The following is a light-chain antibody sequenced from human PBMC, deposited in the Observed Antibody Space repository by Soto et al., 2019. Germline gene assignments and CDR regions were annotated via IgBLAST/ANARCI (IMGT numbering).Light chain of an antibody. CDR2: EVV. CDR3: KSYAGSNTYV. CDR1: KNDIGVYDF. Sequence: QSALTQPPSASGSPGQSVTISCTGTKNDIGVYDFVSWYQHHPGKAPRLIIYEVVQRPSGGPDRFSGSKSGNTASLTVSGLQAADAADYFCKSYAGSNTYVFGSGTKVTVL. J-gene: IGLJ1*01. V-gene: IGLV2-8*01.